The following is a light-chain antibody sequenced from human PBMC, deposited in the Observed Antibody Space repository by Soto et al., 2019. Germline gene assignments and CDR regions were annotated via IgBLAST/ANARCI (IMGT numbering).Light chain of an antibody. J-gene: IGKJ3*01. CDR1: QGISRW. CDR3: QQSNSFPFT. Sequence: DIQMTQSPSSVSASVGDRVTITCRASQGISRWLPWYQQKPGKAPKLLIYAASTLQIGVPARCSGSGSGTDFTLTSSRLQPEDCYCQQSNSFPFTFGPGTKVDIK. V-gene: IGKV1-12*02. CDR2: AAS.